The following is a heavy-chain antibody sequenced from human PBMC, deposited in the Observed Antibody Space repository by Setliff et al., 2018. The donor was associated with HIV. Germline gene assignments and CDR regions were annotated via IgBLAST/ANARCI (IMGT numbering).Heavy chain of an antibody. CDR1: GFTFRNYY. J-gene: IGHJ4*02. CDR2: ISSSSTTI. D-gene: IGHD1-1*01. V-gene: IGHV3-48*01. Sequence: GGSLRLSCAASGFTFRNYYMNWVRQAPGKGLEWVSYISSSSTTIYYADSVKGRFIISRDNAKNSLYLQMNSLRAEDTAVYYCAKVATWTGTTYYFESWGQGTLVTVSS. CDR3: AKVATWTGTTYYFES.